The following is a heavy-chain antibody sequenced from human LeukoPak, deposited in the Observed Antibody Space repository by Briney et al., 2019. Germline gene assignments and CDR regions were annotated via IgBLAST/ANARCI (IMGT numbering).Heavy chain of an antibody. CDR3: ARGWPYFDY. V-gene: IGHV3-53*04. J-gene: IGHJ4*02. D-gene: IGHD6-13*01. CDR2: FYSGGST. CDR1: GCRRIIKN. Sequence: GGSLRLSCVDLGCRRIIKNKNWVRQAPGKGLEWVSVFYSGGSTYYADSVQGRFTISRHNSKNTLYLQMNSLRAEDTAVYYCARGWPYFDYWGQGTLVTVSS.